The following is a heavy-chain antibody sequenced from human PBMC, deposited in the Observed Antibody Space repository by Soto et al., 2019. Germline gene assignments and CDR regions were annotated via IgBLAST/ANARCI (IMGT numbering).Heavy chain of an antibody. D-gene: IGHD4-4*01. J-gene: IGHJ4*02. CDR2: ISGIDGST. V-gene: IGHV3-23*01. CDR3: TAGDYSRLFFY. Sequence: GGSLRLSCAASGFTFNSFAMSWDRQAPGKGLEWVSGISGIDGSTYYADSVKGRFTISRDNSKNTLYWQMNSLRAEAAALYYCTAGDYSRLFFYWGQGTLVTVSS. CDR1: GFTFNSFA.